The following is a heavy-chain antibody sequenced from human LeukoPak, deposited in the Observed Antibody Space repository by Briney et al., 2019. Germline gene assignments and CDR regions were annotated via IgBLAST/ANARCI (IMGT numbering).Heavy chain of an antibody. CDR2: ITGSSRTI. Sequence: PGGSLRLSCAVSGFTFSTYSMIWVRQAPGKGLEWISYITGSSRTIYYADSVKGRFTISRDKAKNSLFLQMNSLRDEDTAIYYCARDRGTGWAIDYWGQGTLVTVSS. V-gene: IGHV3-48*02. J-gene: IGHJ4*02. CDR3: ARDRGTGWAIDY. D-gene: IGHD6-19*01. CDR1: GFTFSTYS.